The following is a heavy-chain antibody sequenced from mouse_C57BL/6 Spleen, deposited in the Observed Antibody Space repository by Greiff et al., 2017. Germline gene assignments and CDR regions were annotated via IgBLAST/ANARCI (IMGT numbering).Heavy chain of an antibody. CDR1: GYSITSGYY. D-gene: IGHD1-1*01. CDR3: ARDEFTTVGYFDV. J-gene: IGHJ1*03. CDR2: ISYDGSN. Sequence: EVQLQESGPGLVKPSQSLSLTCSVTGYSITSGYYWNWIRQFPGNKLEWMGYISYDGSNNYNPSLKNRISITRDTSKNQFFLKLNSVTTEDTATYYCARDEFTTVGYFDVWGTGTTVTVSS. V-gene: IGHV3-6*01.